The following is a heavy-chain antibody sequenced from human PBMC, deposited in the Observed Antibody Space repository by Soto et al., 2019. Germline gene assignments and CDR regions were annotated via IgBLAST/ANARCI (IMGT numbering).Heavy chain of an antibody. CDR3: ARRGSGSYDDY. CDR1: GFTFSSYA. Sequence: EVQLLESGGGLVQPGGSLRLSCAASGFTFSSYAMRWVRQAPVMGLEWVSAISGSGDSTYYADSVKGRFTISRDNSKNTPYLQMNSLRAEDTAVYYCARRGSGSYDDYWGQGTLVTVSS. D-gene: IGHD1-26*01. CDR2: ISGSGDST. V-gene: IGHV3-23*01. J-gene: IGHJ4*02.